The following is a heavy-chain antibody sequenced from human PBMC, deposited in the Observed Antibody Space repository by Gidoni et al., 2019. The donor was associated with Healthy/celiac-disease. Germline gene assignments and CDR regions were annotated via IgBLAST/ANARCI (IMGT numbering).Heavy chain of an antibody. Sequence: QLQLQDSGPGLVKPSETLSLTCTVPCASFSSSSYYWGWIRQPPGKGLAWIGRIYYSGGTYYNPSIKSRVTITVDTSKNQLSLKLSSVTAADTAVYYCAGVHSSGWLELRDWGQGTLVTVSS. D-gene: IGHD6-19*01. CDR1: CASFSSSSYY. CDR3: AGVHSSGWLELRD. V-gene: IGHV4-39*01. J-gene: IGHJ4*02. CDR2: IYYSGGT.